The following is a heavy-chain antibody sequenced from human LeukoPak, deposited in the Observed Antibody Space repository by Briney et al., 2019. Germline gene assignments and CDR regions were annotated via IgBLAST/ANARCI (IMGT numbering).Heavy chain of an antibody. CDR3: ARDMGGVVGATTAFDF. V-gene: IGHV3-7*03. CDR2: IKQDGSER. J-gene: IGHJ3*01. Sequence: GGSLRLSCAASGFTFCSYWMTWVRQAPGKGLEWVANIKQDGSERYYVDSVKGRFTISRDNAKNSLYLQMNSLRAEDTAVYYCARDMGGVVGATTAFDFWGQGTMVTVSS. CDR1: GFTFCSYW. D-gene: IGHD1-26*01.